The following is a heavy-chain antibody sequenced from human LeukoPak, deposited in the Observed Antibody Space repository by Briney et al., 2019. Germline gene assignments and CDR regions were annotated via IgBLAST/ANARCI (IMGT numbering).Heavy chain of an antibody. CDR3: ARAVAGTYRDAVDI. J-gene: IGHJ3*02. V-gene: IGHV1-18*01. CDR2: ISAYNGNT. Sequence: ASVKVSCKASGYTFTSYGISWVRQAPGQGLEWMGWISAYNGNTNYAQKLQGRVTMTTDTSTSTAYMELRSLRSDDTAVYYCARAVAGTYRDAVDIWGQGTMVTVSS. D-gene: IGHD1-7*01. CDR1: GYTFTSYG.